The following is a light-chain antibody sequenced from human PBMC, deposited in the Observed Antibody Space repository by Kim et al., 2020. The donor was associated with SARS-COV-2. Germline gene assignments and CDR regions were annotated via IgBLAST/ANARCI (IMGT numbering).Light chain of an antibody. Sequence: SPGERATRSCSASQSVSSYLAWYQQTPGQAPRLLIYDASNRATGIPARFSGSGSGTDFTLTISSLEPEDFAVYYCQQRSNWPPWTFGQGTKVDIK. CDR2: DAS. CDR1: QSVSSY. CDR3: QQRSNWPPWT. J-gene: IGKJ1*01. V-gene: IGKV3-11*01.